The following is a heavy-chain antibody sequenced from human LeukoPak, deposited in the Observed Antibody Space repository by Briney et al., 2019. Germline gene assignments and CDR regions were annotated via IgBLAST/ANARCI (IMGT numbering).Heavy chain of an antibody. Sequence: ASVKVSCKASGYTFTSYGISWVRQAPGQGLEWMGWISAYNGNTNYAQKLQGRVTMTTDTSTSTAYMELRSLRSDDTAVYYCARDRRVVGANTFDYWGQGTLVTVSS. CDR1: GYTFTSYG. CDR2: ISAYNGNT. J-gene: IGHJ4*02. D-gene: IGHD1-26*01. CDR3: ARDRRVVGANTFDY. V-gene: IGHV1-18*01.